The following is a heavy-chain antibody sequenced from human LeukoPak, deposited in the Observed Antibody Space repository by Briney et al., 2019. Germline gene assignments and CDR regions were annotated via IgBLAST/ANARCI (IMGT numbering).Heavy chain of an antibody. V-gene: IGHV3-30*18. CDR2: ISYEGSNK. D-gene: IGHD1-1*01. Sequence: GGSLRLSCAASGFTFSSYDMHWVRQAPGKGLEWVAVISYEGSNKYYADSVKGRFTISRDNSKNTLYLQTNSLRAEDTAVYYCAKVYHTGTTLFYGMDVWGQGTTVTVSS. J-gene: IGHJ6*02. CDR3: AKVYHTGTTLFYGMDV. CDR1: GFTFSSYD.